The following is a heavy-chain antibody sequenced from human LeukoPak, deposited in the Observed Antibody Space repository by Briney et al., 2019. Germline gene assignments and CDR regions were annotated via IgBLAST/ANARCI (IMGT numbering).Heavy chain of an antibody. CDR3: ASHLSTRGYSGYKPGFDY. CDR1: GGTFSSYA. Sequence: SVKVSCKASGGTFSSYAISWVRQAPGQGLEWMGGIFPIFGTANYAQKFQGRVTITADESTSTAYMELSSLRSEDTAVYYCASHLSTRGYSGYKPGFDYWGQGTLVTVSS. V-gene: IGHV1-69*13. CDR2: IFPIFGTA. J-gene: IGHJ4*02. D-gene: IGHD5-12*01.